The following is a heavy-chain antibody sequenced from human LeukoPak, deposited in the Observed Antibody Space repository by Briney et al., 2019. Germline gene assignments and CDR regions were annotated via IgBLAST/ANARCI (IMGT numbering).Heavy chain of an antibody. CDR3: ARSYSYGLSFDY. CDR2: IYHSGST. J-gene: IGHJ4*02. V-gene: IGHV4-38-2*01. D-gene: IGHD5-18*01. CDR1: GYSISSGYY. Sequence: EPSETLSLTCAVSGYSISSGYYWGWIRQPPGKGLEWIGSIYHSGSTYYNPSLKSRVTISVDTSKNQFSLKLSSVTAADTAVYYCARSYSYGLSFDYWGQGTLVNVSS.